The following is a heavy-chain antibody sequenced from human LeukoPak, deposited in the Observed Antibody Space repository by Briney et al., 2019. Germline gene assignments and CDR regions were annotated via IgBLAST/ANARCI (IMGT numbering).Heavy chain of an antibody. CDR3: ARGYFDNSGYSAPFHY. D-gene: IGHD3-22*01. V-gene: IGHV4-59*01. J-gene: IGHJ4*02. CDR2: IHYSGST. Sequence: SETLSLTCTVSGGSISTYFWSWIRQPPGKGLEWIGYIHYSGSTNYNPSLKSRVTISVDTSKNQFSLKLSSVTAADTAVYYCARGYFDNSGYSAPFHYWGQGTLVTVSS. CDR1: GGSISTYF.